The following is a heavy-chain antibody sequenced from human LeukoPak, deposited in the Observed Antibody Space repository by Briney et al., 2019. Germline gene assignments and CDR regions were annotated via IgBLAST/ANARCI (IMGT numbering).Heavy chain of an antibody. Sequence: ASVKVSCKASGHGFSDVCFNWVRQAPGRGLEWMGWINPHSGATNYAQRFQGRVSMDASFDTAYMELSRLTSDDTAVYYCATSSSVTHTRDPWGQGTLVTVSS. J-gene: IGHJ5*02. CDR3: ATSSSVTHTRDP. CDR2: INPHSGAT. V-gene: IGHV1-2*02. CDR1: GHGFSDVC. D-gene: IGHD5/OR15-5a*01.